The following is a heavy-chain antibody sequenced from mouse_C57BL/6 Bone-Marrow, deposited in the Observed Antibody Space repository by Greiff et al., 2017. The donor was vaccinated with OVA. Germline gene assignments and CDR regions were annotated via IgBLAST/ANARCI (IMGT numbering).Heavy chain of an antibody. Sequence: VQLQQSGAELVRPGASVKLSCTASGFNIKDDYMHWVKQRPEQGLAWIGWIDPENGDTESASKFQGKATITADTSANTAYLQLSTLTSADTAVYYCTKYYYYLDYWGQGTSLTVSS. CDR3: TKYYYYLDY. D-gene: IGHD1-1*01. CDR1: GFNIKDDY. J-gene: IGHJ2*02. V-gene: IGHV14-4*01. CDR2: IDPENGDT.